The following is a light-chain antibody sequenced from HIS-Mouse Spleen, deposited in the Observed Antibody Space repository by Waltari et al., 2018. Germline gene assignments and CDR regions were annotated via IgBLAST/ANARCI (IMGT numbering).Light chain of an antibody. J-gene: IGLJ3*02. Sequence: QSVLTQPPSVSGAPGQRVPIPCTGSRPNIGAGYAVHRYQQLPGTAPKLLIYGNSNRPSGVPDRFSGSKSGTSASLAITGLQAEDEADYYCQSYDSSLSGSVFGGGTKLTVL. CDR2: GNS. CDR3: QSYDSSLSGSV. CDR1: RPNIGAGYA. V-gene: IGLV1-40*01.